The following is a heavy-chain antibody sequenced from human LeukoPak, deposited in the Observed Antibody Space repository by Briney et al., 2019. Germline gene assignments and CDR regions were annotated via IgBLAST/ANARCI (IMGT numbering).Heavy chain of an antibody. CDR1: GFTFSSYA. CDR3: TRAQGSHGGDFDY. V-gene: IGHV3-74*01. J-gene: IGHJ4*02. CDR2: INSDASST. Sequence: PGGSLRLSCAASGFTFSSYAMSWVRQAPGKGLVWVSRINSDASSTNYADSVKGRFTISRDNAENTLYLQMNSLRAEDTAVYYCTRAQGSHGGDFDYWGQGTLVTVSS.